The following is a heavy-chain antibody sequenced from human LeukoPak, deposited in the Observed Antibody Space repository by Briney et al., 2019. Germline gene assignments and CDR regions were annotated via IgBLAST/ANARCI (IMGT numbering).Heavy chain of an antibody. CDR3: ARVQDY. V-gene: IGHV3-48*01. Sequence: GGSLRLSCTVSGFNFNNYAMHWVRQAPGKGLEWISYISSSSSTIYYADSVKGRFTISRDNAKDSLYLQMNSLRAEDTAVYYCARVQDYWGQGTLVTVSS. CDR2: ISSSSSTI. J-gene: IGHJ4*02. CDR1: GFNFNNYA.